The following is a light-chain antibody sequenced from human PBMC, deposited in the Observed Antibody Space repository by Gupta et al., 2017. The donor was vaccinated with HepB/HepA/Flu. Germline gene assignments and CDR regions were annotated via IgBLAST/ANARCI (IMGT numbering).Light chain of an antibody. CDR2: EFT. CDR1: SSDIGSDRL. V-gene: IGLV2-23*02. J-gene: IGLJ2*01. CDR3: SSYTSTNAV. Sequence: SALTQPASVSGSPGQSITISCTGASSDIGSDRLVSWFQQHPGKVPTLIIYEFTKRPSGVSSRFSGSQSANAASLTSSGLRAEDDADYYCSSYTSTNAVFGGGTKVTVL.